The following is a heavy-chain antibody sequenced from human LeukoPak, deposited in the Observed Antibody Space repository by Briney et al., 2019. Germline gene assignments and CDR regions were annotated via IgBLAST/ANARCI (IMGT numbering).Heavy chain of an antibody. Sequence: SETLSLTCTVSGYSISSGYYWGWIRQPPGKGLEWIGSIYHSGSTYYYPSLKSRVTISVDTSKNQFSLKLSSVTAADTAVYYCARDHTVRDSSGYYRPQYAFDIWGQGTMVTVSS. J-gene: IGHJ3*02. CDR1: GYSISSGYY. CDR2: IYHSGST. CDR3: ARDHTVRDSSGYYRPQYAFDI. D-gene: IGHD3-22*01. V-gene: IGHV4-38-2*02.